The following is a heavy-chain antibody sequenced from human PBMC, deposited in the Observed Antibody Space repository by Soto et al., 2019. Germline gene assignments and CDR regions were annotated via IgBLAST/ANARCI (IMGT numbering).Heavy chain of an antibody. Sequence: ASETLSLTCSVSGGSINNYYWSWIRQFPGKGLEWIGYIYYSGSTSYNPSLKSRLTISVDTSKNQLSLKLSSVTPADTAVYYCAREISGTTWRGMDVWGQGTTVTVSS. J-gene: IGHJ6*02. CDR1: GGSINNYY. CDR3: AREISGTTWRGMDV. D-gene: IGHD1-7*01. V-gene: IGHV4-59*01. CDR2: IYYSGST.